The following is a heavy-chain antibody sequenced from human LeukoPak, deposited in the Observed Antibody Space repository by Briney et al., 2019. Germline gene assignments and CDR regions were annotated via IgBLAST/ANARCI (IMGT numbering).Heavy chain of an antibody. Sequence: ASVKVSCKASGYTFTGYYMHWVRQAPGQGLEWMGLINPNSGGTNYAQKVEGKDTMRRDTTISTAYMEPTRLRSDDTAVYYCAAGGSSSTSDEFFQHWGQGTLVTVSS. D-gene: IGHD6-6*01. J-gene: IGHJ1*01. V-gene: IGHV1-2*06. CDR1: GYTFTGYY. CDR3: AAGGSSSTSDEFFQH. CDR2: INPNSGGT.